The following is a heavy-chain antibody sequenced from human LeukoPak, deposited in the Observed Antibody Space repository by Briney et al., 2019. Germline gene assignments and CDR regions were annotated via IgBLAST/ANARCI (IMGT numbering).Heavy chain of an antibody. CDR2: INFRGENT. J-gene: IGHJ4*02. V-gene: IGHV3-23*01. Sequence: GGSLRLSCAASGFTFSSYSMTWVRQAPGKGLEWVSTINFRGENTYYADSVKGRFTVARDNSKNTLYLEMNSLRAEDTAIYYCAKGTETYYFGSGGQGTLVTVSS. CDR3: AKGTETYYFGS. CDR1: GFTFSSYS.